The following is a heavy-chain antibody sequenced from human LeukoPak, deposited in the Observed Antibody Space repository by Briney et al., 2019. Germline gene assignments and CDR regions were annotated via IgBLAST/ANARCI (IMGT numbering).Heavy chain of an antibody. CDR1: GFTVSTKY. V-gene: IGHV3-53*01. CDR3: ARDFQDAFDI. J-gene: IGHJ3*02. Sequence: GSLRLSCAVSGFTVSTKYMSWVRQAPGKGLEWVSVIYSGGSTYYADSVKGRFTISRDNSKNTLYLQMNSLRTEDTAMYYCARDFQDAFDIWGQGTMVTISS. CDR2: IYSGGST.